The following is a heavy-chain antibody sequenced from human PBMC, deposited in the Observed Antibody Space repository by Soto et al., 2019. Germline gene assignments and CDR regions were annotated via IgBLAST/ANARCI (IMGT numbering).Heavy chain of an antibody. D-gene: IGHD4-17*01. CDR2: INAGNGNT. J-gene: IGHJ4*02. CDR1: GYTCTSYA. CDR3: AGESYGGAFDY. Sequence: QVQLVQSGAEEKKPGASVKVSCKASGYTCTSYAMHWVRQAPGQRLEWRGWINAGNGNTKYSQKCQGRVTITRETSARTAYTELSRLRSEDTAVYYCAGESYGGAFDYWCQGTLVTVSS. V-gene: IGHV1-3*05.